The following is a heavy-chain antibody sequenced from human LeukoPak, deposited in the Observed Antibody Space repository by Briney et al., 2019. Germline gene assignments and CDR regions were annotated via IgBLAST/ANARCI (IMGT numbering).Heavy chain of an antibody. CDR3: ARPTYGGTYDYWYFDL. V-gene: IGHV5-51*01. J-gene: IGHJ2*01. Sequence: GESLKISCKGSGYSFTNYWIGWVRQMPGKGLEWMGIIYPDDSDTRYSPSFQGQVTISADNSLSTAYLQWSSMKASDTAMYYCARPTYGGTYDYWYFDLWGRGTLVNVSS. CDR2: IYPDDSDT. D-gene: IGHD1-26*01. CDR1: GYSFTNYW.